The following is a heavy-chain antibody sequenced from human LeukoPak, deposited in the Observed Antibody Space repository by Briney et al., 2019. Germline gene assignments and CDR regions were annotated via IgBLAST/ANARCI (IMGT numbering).Heavy chain of an antibody. V-gene: IGHV3-23*01. CDR1: GFTFDDYG. D-gene: IGHD5-24*01. Sequence: GGSLRLSCAASGFTFDDYGMSWVRQAPGKGLEWVSAISGSGGSTYYADSVKGRFTISRDNSKNTLYLQMNSLRAEDTAVYYCAKDLEMATILSYFDYWGQGTLVTVSS. J-gene: IGHJ4*02. CDR2: ISGSGGST. CDR3: AKDLEMATILSYFDY.